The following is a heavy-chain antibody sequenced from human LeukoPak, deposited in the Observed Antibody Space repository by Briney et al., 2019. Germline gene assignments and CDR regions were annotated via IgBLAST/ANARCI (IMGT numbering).Heavy chain of an antibody. Sequence: GRSLRLSCAASGFTFDDYAMHWVRQAPGKGLEWVSGISWNSGSIGYADSVKGRFTISRDNAKNSLYLQMNSLRAEDTALYYCAKDSQGDGYNYFDYWGQGTLVTVSS. J-gene: IGHJ4*02. CDR2: ISWNSGSI. CDR1: GFTFDDYA. V-gene: IGHV3-9*01. CDR3: AKDSQGDGYNYFDY. D-gene: IGHD5-24*01.